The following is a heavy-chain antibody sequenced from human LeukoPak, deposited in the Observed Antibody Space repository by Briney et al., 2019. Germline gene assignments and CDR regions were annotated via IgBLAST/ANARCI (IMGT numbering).Heavy chain of an antibody. V-gene: IGHV4-39*07. CDR1: SGSICTSNYY. CDR2: IFYSGST. Sequence: SETLSLTCTVSSGSICTSNYYWGWVRQPPGKALEWIGNIFYSGSTYYSPSLKSRVTISLDTSKNQFSLKLSSVTAADTAVYYCARARKRSTVSSYYYYMDVWGKGTTVTISS. D-gene: IGHD4-17*01. J-gene: IGHJ6*03. CDR3: ARARKRSTVSSYYYYMDV.